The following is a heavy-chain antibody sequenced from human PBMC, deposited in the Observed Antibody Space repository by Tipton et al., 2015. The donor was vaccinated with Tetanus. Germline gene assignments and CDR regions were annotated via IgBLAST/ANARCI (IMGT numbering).Heavy chain of an antibody. CDR3: ARHRVDGYPPPMHFDI. J-gene: IGHJ3*02. CDR2: IYYSGST. V-gene: IGHV4-39*01. CDR1: GGSISSSSYY. Sequence: TLSLTCTVSGGSISSSSYYWGWIRQPPGKGLEWIGSIYYSGSTYYTPPLKSRVTISVDTSKNQFSLKLSSVTAADTAAYYCARHRVDGYPPPMHFDIWGQGTMVTVSS. D-gene: IGHD5-24*01.